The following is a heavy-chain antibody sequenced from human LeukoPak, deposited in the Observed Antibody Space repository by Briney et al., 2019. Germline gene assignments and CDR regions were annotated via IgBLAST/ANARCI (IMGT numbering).Heavy chain of an antibody. CDR3: ARRGGSRGWGAFDI. D-gene: IGHD6-19*01. Sequence: GGSLRLSCAASGFTFSSYAMSWVRQAPGKGLEWVSVTSGSGGTTFYADSVKGRFTISRDNSKNTLSLQMSSLRVEDTAIYYCARRGGSRGWGAFDIWGQGTIVTVSS. CDR1: GFTFSSYA. V-gene: IGHV3-23*01. J-gene: IGHJ3*02. CDR2: TSGSGGTT.